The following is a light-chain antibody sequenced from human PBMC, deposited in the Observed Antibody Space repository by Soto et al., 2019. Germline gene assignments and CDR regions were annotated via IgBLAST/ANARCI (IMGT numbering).Light chain of an antibody. CDR3: QQRSNWPPL. CDR1: QSVTNF. J-gene: IGKJ4*01. Sequence: DIVLTQSPATLSFSPGERATLSCRASQSVTNFLAWYQQKPGQAPRLLIYDASNRATGIPARFGGSGSGTDFTLTISSLEPEDFAVYYCQQRSNWPPLFGGGTKVEIK. CDR2: DAS. V-gene: IGKV3-11*01.